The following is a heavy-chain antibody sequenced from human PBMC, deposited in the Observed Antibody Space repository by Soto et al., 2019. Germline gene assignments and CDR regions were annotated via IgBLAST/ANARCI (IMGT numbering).Heavy chain of an antibody. CDR2: ISAYNGNT. CDR3: ARVWWPERYFDWFGGYYYGMDV. CDR1: GYTFTSYG. D-gene: IGHD3-9*01. Sequence: GASVKVYCKASGYTFTSYGISWVRQAPGQGLEWMGWISAYNGNTNYAQKLQGRVTMTTDTSTSTAYMELRSLRSDDTAVYYCARVWWPERYFDWFGGYYYGMDVWGQGTTVTVSS. J-gene: IGHJ6*02. V-gene: IGHV1-18*01.